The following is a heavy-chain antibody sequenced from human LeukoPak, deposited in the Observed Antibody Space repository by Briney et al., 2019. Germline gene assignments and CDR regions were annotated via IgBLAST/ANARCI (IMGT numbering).Heavy chain of an antibody. V-gene: IGHV3-66*02. J-gene: IGHJ4*02. CDR1: GVTVSSSY. CDR2: IYSGGST. CDR3: ARESNYDY. Sequence: PGGSLRLSCAVSGVTVSSSYMSWVRQAPGKGLEWVSVIYSGGSTYYADSVKGRFTIARDNSKNTLYLQMNGLRAEDTAVYYCARESNYDYWGQGTLVTVSS.